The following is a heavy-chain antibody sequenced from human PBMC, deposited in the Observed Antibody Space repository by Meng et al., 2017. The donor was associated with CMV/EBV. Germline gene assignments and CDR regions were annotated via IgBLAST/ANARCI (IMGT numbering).Heavy chain of an antibody. CDR2: ITSGGSGT. Sequence: CATAGFTVSSDAMSWVRRAPGKGLEWVSSITSGGSGTYYADSVKGRFTISRDNSENTLYLQMSSLRADDTAVYFCARRDNTNWYSLDYWGQGTLVTVSS. D-gene: IGHD7-27*01. CDR1: GFTVSSDA. J-gene: IGHJ4*02. V-gene: IGHV3-23*01. CDR3: ARRDNTNWYSLDY.